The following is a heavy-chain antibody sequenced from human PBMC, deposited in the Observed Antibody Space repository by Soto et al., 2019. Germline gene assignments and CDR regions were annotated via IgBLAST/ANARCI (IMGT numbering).Heavy chain of an antibody. D-gene: IGHD3-10*01. CDR3: ARGFGP. CDR2: IYHSGRT. V-gene: IGHV4-30-2*01. Sequence: QLQLQESGSGLVKPSQTLSLTCVVSGGSISSGGYFWSWIRQPPGKGLEWIGYIYHSGRTYYNPALMSQVTISGDRSKNQFSLRLSSVTAADTAVYYCARGFGPWGQGTLVTVSS. J-gene: IGHJ5*02. CDR1: GGSISSGGYF.